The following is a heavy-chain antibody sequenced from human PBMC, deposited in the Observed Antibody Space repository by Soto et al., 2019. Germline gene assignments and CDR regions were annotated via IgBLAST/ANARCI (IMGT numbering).Heavy chain of an antibody. CDR3: VGGQYYFDY. J-gene: IGHJ4*02. D-gene: IGHD3-10*01. Sequence: QVQLMESGGGVVQPGRSLRLSCAASGFPFTSYGMHWVREGPDKGLEWVAIISYDGSDKYYADSVKGRFTISRDNSKNTLYLQINSLRPEDTALYYCVGGQYYFDYRGQGTLVIVSS. CDR2: ISYDGSDK. CDR1: GFPFTSYG. V-gene: IGHV3-30*03.